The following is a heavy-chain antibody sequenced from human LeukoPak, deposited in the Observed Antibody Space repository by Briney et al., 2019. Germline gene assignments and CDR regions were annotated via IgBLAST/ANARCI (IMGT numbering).Heavy chain of an antibody. CDR1: GFTFSSYG. J-gene: IGHJ3*02. CDR2: ISYDGSNK. Sequence: GGSLRLSCAASGFTFSSYGMHWVRQAPGKGLEWVAVISYDGSNKYYADSVKGRFTISRDNSKNTLYLQMSSLRAEDTAVYYCAKDQYDYGAFDIWGQGTMVTVSS. V-gene: IGHV3-30*18. D-gene: IGHD4-17*01. CDR3: AKDQYDYGAFDI.